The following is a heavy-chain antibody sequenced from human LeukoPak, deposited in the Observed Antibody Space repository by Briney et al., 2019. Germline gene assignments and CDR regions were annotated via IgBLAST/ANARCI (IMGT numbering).Heavy chain of an antibody. D-gene: IGHD3-22*01. CDR1: GDFFTTSHW. CDR2: ISEGGMT. J-gene: IGHJ4*02. CDR3: ARVIPHGWRQNDF. V-gene: IGHV4-4*02. Sequence: SETLSLTCAVSGDFFTTSHWWSWVRQPPGKGLEWIGEISEGGMTNYNPSLQRRVTMSLDKSKSQFSLKLTSVTAADTATYFCARVIPHGWRQNDFWGQGTLVTVSS.